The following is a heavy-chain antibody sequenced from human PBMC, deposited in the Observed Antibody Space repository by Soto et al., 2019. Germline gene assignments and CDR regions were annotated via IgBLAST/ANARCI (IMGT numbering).Heavy chain of an antibody. Sequence: ASVKVSCKVSGYTLTELSMHWVRQAPGKGLEWMGGFDPEDGETIYAQKFQGRVTMTEDTSTDTAYMELSSLRSEDTAVYYCATRNIVLMVYATLFAFDIWGQGTMVTVSS. CDR2: FDPEDGET. D-gene: IGHD2-8*01. CDR3: ATRNIVLMVYATLFAFDI. J-gene: IGHJ3*02. CDR1: GYTLTELS. V-gene: IGHV1-24*01.